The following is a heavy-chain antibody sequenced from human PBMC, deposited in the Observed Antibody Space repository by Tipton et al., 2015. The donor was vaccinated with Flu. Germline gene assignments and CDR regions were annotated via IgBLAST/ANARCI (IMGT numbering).Heavy chain of an antibody. V-gene: IGHV4-34*01. Sequence: TLSLTCTVSGGSMSSYYWAWIRQSPEKGLEWIGEIHHSGSTKYNPSLRSRVTISVDSSKNQFSLKLTSVTAADTAVYFCARGEGYKWELHWGQGALVTVSS. D-gene: IGHD1-7*01. CDR3: ARGEGYKWELH. J-gene: IGHJ4*02. CDR2: IHHSGST. CDR1: GGSMSSYY.